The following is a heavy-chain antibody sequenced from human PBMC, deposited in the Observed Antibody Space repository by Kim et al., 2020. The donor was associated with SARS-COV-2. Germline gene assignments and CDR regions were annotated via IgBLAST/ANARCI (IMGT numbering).Heavy chain of an antibody. CDR3: ARDRGSYSSSWYRWGDYFDY. CDR1: GGSFSGYY. D-gene: IGHD6-13*01. J-gene: IGHJ4*02. Sequence: SETLSLTCAVYGGSFSGYYWSWIRQPPGKGLEWIGEINHSGSTNYNPSLKSRVTISVDTSKNQFSLKLSSVTAADTAVYYCARDRGSYSSSWYRWGDYFDYWGQGTLVTVSS. CDR2: INHSGST. V-gene: IGHV4-34*01.